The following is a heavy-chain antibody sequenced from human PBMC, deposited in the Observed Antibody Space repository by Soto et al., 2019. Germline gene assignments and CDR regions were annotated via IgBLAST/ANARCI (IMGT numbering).Heavy chain of an antibody. Sequence: SETLSLTCAVSSYSISSHYYWGWIRQPPGKGLEWIGNIYHSGTTYYNPSLKSRVTISVDTSKNQFSLKLSSVTAADTAVYYCATSTIAVRYFDYWGQGTLVTVSS. D-gene: IGHD6-6*01. CDR2: IYHSGTT. J-gene: IGHJ4*02. CDR3: ATSTIAVRYFDY. V-gene: IGHV4-38-2*01. CDR1: SYSISSHYY.